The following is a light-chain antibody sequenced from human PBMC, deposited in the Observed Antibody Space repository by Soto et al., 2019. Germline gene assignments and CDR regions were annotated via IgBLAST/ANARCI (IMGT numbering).Light chain of an antibody. V-gene: IGLV2-8*01. CDR3: SSYAGSNNWV. Sequence: QSALTQPPSASGSPGQSVTISCTGNSSDVGGYKFVSWYQQHPGKAPKLMIYEVTKRPSGVPDRFSGSKSGNTASLTVSGLQAEDEADYYCSSYAGSNNWVFGGGTKLTVL. CDR1: SSDVGGYKF. J-gene: IGLJ3*02. CDR2: EVT.